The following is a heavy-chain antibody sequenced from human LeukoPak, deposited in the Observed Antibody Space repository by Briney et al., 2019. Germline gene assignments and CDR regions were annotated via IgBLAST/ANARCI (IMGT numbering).Heavy chain of an antibody. Sequence: GGSLRLSCAASGFTFSSYAMNWVRQAPGKGLEWVSSISGSDGSTYYADSVKGRFTISRDKTKNTLYLQMDSLRAEDTAVYYCARGVGSSSWYKFDYWGQGTLATVSS. CDR1: GFTFSSYA. CDR2: ISGSDGST. V-gene: IGHV3-23*01. J-gene: IGHJ4*02. D-gene: IGHD6-13*01. CDR3: ARGVGSSSWYKFDY.